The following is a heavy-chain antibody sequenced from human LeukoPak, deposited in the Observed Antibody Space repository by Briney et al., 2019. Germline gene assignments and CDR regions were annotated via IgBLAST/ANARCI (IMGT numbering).Heavy chain of an antibody. CDR1: GYSFTSYW. Sequence: GESLKISCKGSGYSFTSYWIGWVRQAPGKGLEWMGGFDPEDGETIYAQKFQGRVTMTEDTSTDTAYMELSSLRSEDTAVYYCATAYGSSQQQLPAGYFDYWGQGTLVTVSS. V-gene: IGHV1-24*01. CDR3: ATAYGSSQQQLPAGYFDY. D-gene: IGHD6-13*01. J-gene: IGHJ4*02. CDR2: FDPEDGET.